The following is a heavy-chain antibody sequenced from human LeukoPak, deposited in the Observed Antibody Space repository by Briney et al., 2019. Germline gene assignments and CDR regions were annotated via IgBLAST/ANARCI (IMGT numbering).Heavy chain of an antibody. Sequence: QTGGSLSLSCAPSGFTLSRHAMNWVRQAPGKGLEWVSAISGSGDSTYYADSVKGRFTISRENSKNTLYLQMNSLRAEDTAVYYCANPPSAYISRWYTYYVGYCGQGALGTVSS. CDR3: ANPPSAYISRWYTYYVGY. J-gene: IGHJ4*02. CDR2: ISGSGDST. D-gene: IGHD6-13*01. V-gene: IGHV3-23*01. CDR1: GFTLSRHA.